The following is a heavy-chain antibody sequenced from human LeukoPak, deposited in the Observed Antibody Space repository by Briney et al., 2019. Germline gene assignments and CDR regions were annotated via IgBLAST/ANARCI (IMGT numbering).Heavy chain of an antibody. CDR1: GYSFTSYW. Sequence: GESLKISCQGSGYSFTSYWIGWVRQMPGKGLEWMGIIYPGDSDTRYSPSFQGQVTISADKSISTAYLQWSSLKASDTAMYYCARLGDFWSGYFTYYFDYWGQGTLVTVSS. D-gene: IGHD3-3*01. CDR3: ARLGDFWSGYFTYYFDY. V-gene: IGHV5-51*01. J-gene: IGHJ4*02. CDR2: IYPGDSDT.